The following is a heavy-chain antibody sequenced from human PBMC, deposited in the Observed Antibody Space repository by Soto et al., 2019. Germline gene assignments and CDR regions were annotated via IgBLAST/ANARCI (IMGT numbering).Heavy chain of an antibody. Sequence: EEQLLESGGGLVQPGGSLRLSCAASGFTFSRYAMTWVRQAAGQGLEWVSTIISTGGPTYYADSVKGRFTISRDNSKNTLYLQMNSLRAEDTAVYYCAKVYGDYYHAFPMWGQGTMVTVSS. D-gene: IGHD4-17*01. CDR1: GFTFSRYA. CDR2: IISTGGPT. CDR3: AKVYGDYYHAFPM. J-gene: IGHJ3*02. V-gene: IGHV3-23*01.